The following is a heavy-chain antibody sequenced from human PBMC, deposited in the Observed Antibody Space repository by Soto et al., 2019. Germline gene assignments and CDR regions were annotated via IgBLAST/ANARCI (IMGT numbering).Heavy chain of an antibody. CDR1: GYAFTTYG. CDR2: ISAHNGNT. J-gene: IGHJ4*02. D-gene: IGHD1-1*01. V-gene: IGHV1-18*01. CDR3: ARGRYGDY. Sequence: QVHLVQSGAEVKKPGASVKVSCKGSGYAFTTYGITWVRQAPGQGLEWMGWISAHNGNTNYAQKLQGRVTVTRDTSPSTAYIELRSLISYDTAVYYCARGRYGDYWGQGALVTVSS.